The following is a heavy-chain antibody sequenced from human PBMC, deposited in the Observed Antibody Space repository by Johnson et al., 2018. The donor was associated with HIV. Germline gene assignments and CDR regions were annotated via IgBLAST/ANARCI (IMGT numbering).Heavy chain of an antibody. Sequence: LESGGGLLHPGGSLRLSCGAPPFTFSSYAMHWVRQAPGKGLEWVAVISYDGSNKYYADSVQGRFTISRDNSKNTLYLQMNSLRAEDTAVYYCARVEGGSSSNAFDIWGQGTVVTVSS. CDR1: PFTFSSYA. CDR2: ISYDGSNK. CDR3: ARVEGGSSSNAFDI. V-gene: IGHV3-30-3*01. J-gene: IGHJ3*02. D-gene: IGHD6-13*01.